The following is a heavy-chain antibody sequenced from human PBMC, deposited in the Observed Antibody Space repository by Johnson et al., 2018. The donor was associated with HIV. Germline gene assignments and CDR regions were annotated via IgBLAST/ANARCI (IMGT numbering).Heavy chain of an antibody. CDR2: ISGSGGST. V-gene: IGHV3-23*04. CDR1: GFTFSSYA. J-gene: IGHJ3*02. CDR3: ARDGGYCSSTSCFRHWASAFDI. D-gene: IGHD2-2*01. Sequence: VQLVESGGGVVQPGGSLRLSCAASGFTFSSYAMSWVRQAPGKGLEWVSAISGSGGSTYYADSVTGRFTISRDNSKNTLYLQMNSLRAEDTAVYYCARDGGYCSSTSCFRHWASAFDIWGQGTMVTVSS.